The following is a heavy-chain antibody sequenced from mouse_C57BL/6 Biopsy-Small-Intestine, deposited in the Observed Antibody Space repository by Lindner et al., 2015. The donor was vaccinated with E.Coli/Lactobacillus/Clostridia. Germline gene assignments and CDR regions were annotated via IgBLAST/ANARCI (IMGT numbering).Heavy chain of an antibody. Sequence: VQLQESGPELVKPGASVKTSCKASGYALSSSWMNWVKQRPGKGLEWIGRIYPGDGDTNYNGKFKGKATLTADKSSSTAYMQLSSLTSEDSAVYFCIRGDYYGSRFYFDHWGQGTTLTVSS. J-gene: IGHJ2*01. CDR2: IYPGDGDT. CDR1: GYALSSSW. D-gene: IGHD1-1*01. V-gene: IGHV1-82*01. CDR3: IRGDYYGSRFYFDH.